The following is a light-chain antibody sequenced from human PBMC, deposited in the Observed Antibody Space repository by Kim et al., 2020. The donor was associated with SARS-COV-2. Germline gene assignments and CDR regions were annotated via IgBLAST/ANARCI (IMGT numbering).Light chain of an antibody. CDR2: DNN. CDR3: GAWNTSLNAWV. CDR1: HSNIGNNY. Sequence: GQKVTISCSGSHSNIGNNYLSWYQHLPGTAPRVLIYDNNKRPSGIPDRFSGSKSGTSATLGSTGLQTGDEADYYCGAWNTSLNAWVFGEGTKLTVL. J-gene: IGLJ3*02. V-gene: IGLV1-51*01.